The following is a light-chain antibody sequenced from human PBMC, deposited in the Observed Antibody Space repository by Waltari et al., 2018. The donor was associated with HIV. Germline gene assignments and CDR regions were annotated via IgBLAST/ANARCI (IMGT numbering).Light chain of an antibody. J-gene: IGKJ1*01. CDR3: QQYNNWPPGT. CDR2: GAS. CDR1: QSVSSN. V-gene: IGKV3-15*01. Sequence: EIVMTQSPATLSVSPGERATLSPRASQSVSSNLAWYQQKPGQAPRLLIYGASTRATGIPARFSGSGSGTEFTLTISSLQSEDFAVYYCQQYNNWPPGTFGQGTKVEIK.